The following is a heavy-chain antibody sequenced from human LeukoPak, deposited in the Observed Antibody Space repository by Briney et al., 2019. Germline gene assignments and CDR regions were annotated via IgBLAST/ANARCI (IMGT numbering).Heavy chain of an antibody. Sequence: PGGSLRLSCAVSGFSVSGYWMTRVLQAPGKGLEWVANIKQDGSEKNYVDSVKGRFTISRDNAENSLFLQMNSLRVEDTAVYYCAREWQGGIAAAGTRIEGDYWGQGTLVAVSS. V-gene: IGHV3-7*01. CDR1: GFSVSGYW. D-gene: IGHD6-13*01. CDR2: IKQDGSEK. J-gene: IGHJ4*02. CDR3: AREWQGGIAAAGTRIEGDY.